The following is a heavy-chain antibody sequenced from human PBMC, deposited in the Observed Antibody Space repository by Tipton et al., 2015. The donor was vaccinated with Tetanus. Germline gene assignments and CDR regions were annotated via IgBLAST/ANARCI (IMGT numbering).Heavy chain of an antibody. Sequence: QLVQSGAEVKKPGESLKISCKGSGYSFTSYWIGWVRQMPGKGLEWMGIIYPGDSDTRYSPSFQGQVTISADKSISTACLQWSSLKASDPAMYYCARLSLPGGFPNYYGMDVWGQGTTVTVSS. CDR2: IYPGDSDT. V-gene: IGHV5-51*01. CDR1: GYSFTSYW. D-gene: IGHD1-1*01. CDR3: ARLSLPGGFPNYYGMDV. J-gene: IGHJ6*02.